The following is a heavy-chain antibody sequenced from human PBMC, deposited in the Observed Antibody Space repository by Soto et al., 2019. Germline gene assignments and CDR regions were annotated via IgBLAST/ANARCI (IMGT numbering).Heavy chain of an antibody. V-gene: IGHV4-34*01. CDR1: GGSLSDYH. CDR3: AGERGSFDT. J-gene: IGHJ4*02. Sequence: PSETLSLTCAVHGGSLSDYHWSWIRQSPGKGLEWIGEISHSGDTNYNPSLKGRLSISLDTSNKQFSVRLSSVTAADTAVYYCAGERGSFDTWRQGTQVTVSS. CDR2: ISHSGDT. D-gene: IGHD3-16*01.